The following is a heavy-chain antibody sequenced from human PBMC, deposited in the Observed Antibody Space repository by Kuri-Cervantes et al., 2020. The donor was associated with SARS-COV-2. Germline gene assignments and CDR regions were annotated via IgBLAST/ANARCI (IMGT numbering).Heavy chain of an antibody. CDR3: AREPQGYSGYDYFDY. J-gene: IGHJ4*02. CDR2: IRYDGSNK. CDR1: GFTFSSYG. Sequence: GGSLRLSCAASGFTFSSYGMHWVRQAPGKGLEWVAFIRYDGSNKYYADSVKGRFTISRDNSKNTLYLQMNSLRAEDTAVYYCAREPQGYSGYDYFDYWGRGTLVTVSS. D-gene: IGHD5-12*01. V-gene: IGHV3-30*02.